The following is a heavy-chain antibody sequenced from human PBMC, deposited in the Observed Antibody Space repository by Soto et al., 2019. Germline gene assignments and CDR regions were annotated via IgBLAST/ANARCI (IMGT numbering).Heavy chain of an antibody. Sequence: SETLSLTCTVSGGSISSGDYYWSWIRQPPGKGLEWIGEINHSGSTNYNPSLKSRVTISVDTSKNQFSLKLSSVTAADTAVYYCARGRDSNYAHYFDYWGQGTLVTVSS. CDR1: GGSISSGDYY. D-gene: IGHD4-4*01. V-gene: IGHV4-39*07. J-gene: IGHJ4*02. CDR3: ARGRDSNYAHYFDY. CDR2: INHSGST.